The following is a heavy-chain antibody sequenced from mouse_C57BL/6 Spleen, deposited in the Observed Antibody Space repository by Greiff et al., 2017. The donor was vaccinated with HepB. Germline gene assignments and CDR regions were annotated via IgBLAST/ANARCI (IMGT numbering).Heavy chain of an antibody. Sequence: EVQRVESGEGLVKPGGSLKLSCAASGFTFSSYAMSWVRQTPEKRLEWVAYISSGGDHIYYADTVKGRFTISRDNARNTLYLQMSSLKSEDTAMYYCTSTVVAHYFDYWGQGTTLTVSS. CDR3: TSTVVAHYFDY. V-gene: IGHV5-9-1*02. CDR1: GFTFSSYA. CDR2: ISSGGDHI. J-gene: IGHJ2*01. D-gene: IGHD1-1*01.